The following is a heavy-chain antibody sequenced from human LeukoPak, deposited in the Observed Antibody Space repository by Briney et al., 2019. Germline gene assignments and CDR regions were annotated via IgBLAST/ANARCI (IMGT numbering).Heavy chain of an antibody. D-gene: IGHD3-16*02. CDR2: IIPIFGTA. CDR3: ARIRRHYDYVWGSYRAPGYYYYYMDV. Sequence: GASVKVSCKASGGTFSSYAISWVRQAPGQGLEWMGGIIPIFGTANYAQKFQGRVTITADKSTSTAYMELSSLRSEDTAVYYCARIRRHYDYVWGSYRAPGYYYYYMDVWGKGTTVTVSS. CDR1: GGTFSSYA. V-gene: IGHV1-69*06. J-gene: IGHJ6*03.